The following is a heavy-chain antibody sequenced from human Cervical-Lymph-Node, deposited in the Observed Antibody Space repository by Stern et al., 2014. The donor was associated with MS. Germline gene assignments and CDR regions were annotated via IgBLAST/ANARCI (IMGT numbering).Heavy chain of an antibody. D-gene: IGHD3-10*01. V-gene: IGHV5-51*01. CDR3: ARPWGFGELRDAFDI. CDR2: LYPGDSDT. J-gene: IGHJ3*02. Sequence: EVQLVESGAEVKKPGESLKISCKGSGYSFTSYWIGWVRQMPGKGLEWIGILYPGDSDTRYSPSFQGQVTISADKAISTAYLQWSSLKASDTAMYYCARPWGFGELRDAFDIWGQGTMVTVSS. CDR1: GYSFTSYW.